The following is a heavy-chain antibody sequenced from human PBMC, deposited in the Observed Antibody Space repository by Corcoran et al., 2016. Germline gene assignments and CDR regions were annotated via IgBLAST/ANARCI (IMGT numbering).Heavy chain of an antibody. J-gene: IGHJ6*02. CDR1: GFTFSSYG. Sequence: QVQLVESGGGVVQPGRSLRLSCAASGFTFSSYGMHWVRQAPGKGLEWVAVISYDGSNKYYADSVKGRFTISRDNSKNTLYLQMNSLRAEDTAVYYWAKDSGLKQLVVYYGMDVWGQGTTVTCSS. V-gene: IGHV3-30*18. CDR2: ISYDGSNK. CDR3: AKDSGLKQLVVYYGMDV. D-gene: IGHD6-6*01.